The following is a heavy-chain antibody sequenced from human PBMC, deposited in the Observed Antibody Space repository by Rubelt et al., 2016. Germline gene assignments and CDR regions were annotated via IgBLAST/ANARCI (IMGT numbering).Heavy chain of an antibody. CDR3: ARRSAAGWFFDL. CDR1: GFTFSRSH. J-gene: IGHJ2*01. Sequence: AASGFTFSRSHVHWLRQAPGKGPEWVAITSYDGSNGYYADSVKGRVTISRDNAKNTLYLQMNSLSADDTAVFYGARRSAAGWFFDLWGRGTLVTVSS. V-gene: IGHV3-30*04. D-gene: IGHD6-13*01. CDR2: TSYDGSNG.